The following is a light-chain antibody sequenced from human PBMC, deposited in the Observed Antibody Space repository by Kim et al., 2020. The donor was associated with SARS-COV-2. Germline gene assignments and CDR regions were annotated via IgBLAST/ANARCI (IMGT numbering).Light chain of an antibody. Sequence: SYELTQPPSVSVSPGQTARITCSGDALPKQYAYWYQQKPGQAPVLVIYKDSERPSGIPERFSGSNSGTTVTLTISGVQAEDEADYYCQSADSSGTDVFGGGTQLTVL. J-gene: IGLJ3*02. CDR1: ALPKQY. V-gene: IGLV3-25*03. CDR2: KDS. CDR3: QSADSSGTDV.